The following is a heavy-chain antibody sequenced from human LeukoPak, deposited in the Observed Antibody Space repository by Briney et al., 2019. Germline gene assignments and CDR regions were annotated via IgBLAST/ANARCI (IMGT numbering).Heavy chain of an antibody. Sequence: GGSLRLSCAASGFTFDDYGMSWVRQAPGKGLEWVSGINWNGGSTGYADSVKGRFTISRDNAKNSLYLQMNSLRAEDTALYYCARVTLYSGSYRLIDIWGQGTMVTVSS. J-gene: IGHJ3*02. CDR2: INWNGGST. CDR1: GFTFDDYG. D-gene: IGHD1-26*01. CDR3: ARVTLYSGSYRLIDI. V-gene: IGHV3-20*04.